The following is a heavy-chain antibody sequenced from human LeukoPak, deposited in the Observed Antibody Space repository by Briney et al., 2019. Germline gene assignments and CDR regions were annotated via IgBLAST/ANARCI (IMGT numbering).Heavy chain of an antibody. CDR1: GYTFTDSY. Sequence: ASVKVSCKASGYTFTDSYMHWVRQAPGQGLEWMGWINPNSAGTNYAQKFQGRVTITADESTSTAYMELSSLRSEDTAVYYCARGRIQLWFADDWGQGTLVTVSS. D-gene: IGHD5-18*01. CDR3: ARGRIQLWFADD. CDR2: INPNSAGT. V-gene: IGHV1-2*02. J-gene: IGHJ4*02.